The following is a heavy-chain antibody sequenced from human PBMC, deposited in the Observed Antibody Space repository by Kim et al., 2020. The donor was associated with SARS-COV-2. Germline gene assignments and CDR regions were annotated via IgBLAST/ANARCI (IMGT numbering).Heavy chain of an antibody. J-gene: IGHJ6*02. CDR1: GYTFTSYD. D-gene: IGHD2-21*01. Sequence: ASVKVSCKASGYTFTSYDINWVRQATGQGLEWMGWMNPNSGNTGYAQKFQGRVTMTRNTSISTAYMELSSLRSEDTAVYYCARGRRDIVVMIAIRYYYYGMDVWGQGTTVTVSS. CDR2: MNPNSGNT. V-gene: IGHV1-8*01. CDR3: ARGRRDIVVMIAIRYYYYGMDV.